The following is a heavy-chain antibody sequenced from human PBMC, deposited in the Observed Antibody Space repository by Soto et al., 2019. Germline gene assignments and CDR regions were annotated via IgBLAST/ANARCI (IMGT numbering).Heavy chain of an antibody. J-gene: IGHJ4*01. V-gene: IGHV4-59*01. CDR3: ESWDVTTSYFDY. CDR1: GGSISSYY. D-gene: IGHD4-17*01. Sequence: QVQLQESGPGLVKPSATLSLTCTVSGGSISSYYWSWIRQPPGKGLEWIGYIYYSGSTNYNPSLKSRVTIAVDTSKNQFSLKLSSVTAADTSVYYCESWDVTTSYFDYWGHGTLVTVSS. CDR2: IYYSGST.